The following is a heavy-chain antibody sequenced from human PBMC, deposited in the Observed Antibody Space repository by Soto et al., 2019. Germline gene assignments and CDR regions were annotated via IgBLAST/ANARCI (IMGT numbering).Heavy chain of an antibody. CDR1: GFTFSSYA. J-gene: IGHJ4*02. Sequence: QVQLVESGGGVAQPGRSLRLSCAASGFTFSSYAMHWVRQAPGKGLEWVAVISYDGSNKYYADSVKGRFTISRDNSKNTLYLQMNSLRAEDTAVYYCARASGYKTNVPFDYWGQGTLVTVSS. CDR3: ARASGYKTNVPFDY. D-gene: IGHD5-12*01. V-gene: IGHV3-30-3*01. CDR2: ISYDGSNK.